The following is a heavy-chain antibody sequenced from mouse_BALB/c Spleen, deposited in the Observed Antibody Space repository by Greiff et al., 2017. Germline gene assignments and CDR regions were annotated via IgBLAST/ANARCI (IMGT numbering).Heavy chain of an antibody. CDR2: IYPGGGYT. CDR3: ARQDYGNYLDY. J-gene: IGHJ4*01. Sequence: VQLQQSGAELVRPGTSVKISCKASGYTFTNYWLGWVKQRPGHGLEWIGDIYPGGGYTNYNEKFKGKATLTADTSSSTAYMQLSSLTSEDSAVYFCARQDYGNYLDYWGQGTSVTVSS. CDR1: GYTFTNYW. V-gene: IGHV1-63*02. D-gene: IGHD2-1*01.